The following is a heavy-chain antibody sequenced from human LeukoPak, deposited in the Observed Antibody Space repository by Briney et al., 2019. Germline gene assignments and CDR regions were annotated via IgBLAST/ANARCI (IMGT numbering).Heavy chain of an antibody. Sequence: ASVKASCKASGYTFTSYDINWVRQPTGQGLEWMGWMNPNSSNTGYAQKFQGRVTMTRNTSISTAYIELSSLKSEDTAVYYCARARRSIAARNYYYYMGVWCKGTTVTVSS. D-gene: IGHD6-6*01. V-gene: IGHV1-8*01. CDR1: GYTFTSYD. CDR2: MNPNSSNT. J-gene: IGHJ6*03. CDR3: ARARRSIAARNYYYYMGV.